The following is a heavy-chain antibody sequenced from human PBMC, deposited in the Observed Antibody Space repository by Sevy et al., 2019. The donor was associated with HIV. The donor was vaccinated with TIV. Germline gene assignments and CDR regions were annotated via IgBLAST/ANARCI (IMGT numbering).Heavy chain of an antibody. Sequence: ASVKVSCKASGYKFTSYGISWVRQAPGQGLQWMGWISAYNGNTNYAQKLQGRVTMTTDTSTSTAYMELRSLRSDDTAVYYRARAGRGSSWASPIDYWGQGTLVTVSS. V-gene: IGHV1-18*01. D-gene: IGHD6-13*01. CDR1: GYKFTSYG. CDR2: ISAYNGNT. CDR3: ARAGRGSSWASPIDY. J-gene: IGHJ4*02.